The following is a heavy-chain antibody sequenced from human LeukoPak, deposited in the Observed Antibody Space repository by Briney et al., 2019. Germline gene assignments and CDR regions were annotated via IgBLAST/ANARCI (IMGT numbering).Heavy chain of an antibody. CDR3: ARSINPLGYCSSTSCYLYYYYYYMDV. CDR2: IIPIFGTA. J-gene: IGHJ6*03. CDR1: GYTFTSYG. D-gene: IGHD2-2*01. V-gene: IGHV1-69*06. Sequence: ASVKVSCKASGYTFTSYGISWVRQAPGQGLEWMGGIIPIFGTANYAQKFQGRVTITADKSTSTAYMELSSLRSEDTAVYYCARSINPLGYCSSTSCYLYYYYYYMDVWGKGTTVTVSS.